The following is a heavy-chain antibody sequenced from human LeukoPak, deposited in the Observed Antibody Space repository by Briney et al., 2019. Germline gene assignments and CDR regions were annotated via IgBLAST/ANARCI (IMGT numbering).Heavy chain of an antibody. CDR3: AKGGPEASAGLTWFDP. V-gene: IGHV4-59*01. Sequence: SETLSLTCTVSGGSINNYYWYWMRQPPGKGLEWIGYVWYSGTTKYNPSLKSRVTISVDTSKNQFSLKLNYVTAADTAVYYCAKGGPEASAGLTWFDPWGQGTRVTVSS. D-gene: IGHD1-14*01. J-gene: IGHJ5*02. CDR1: GGSINNYY. CDR2: VWYSGTT.